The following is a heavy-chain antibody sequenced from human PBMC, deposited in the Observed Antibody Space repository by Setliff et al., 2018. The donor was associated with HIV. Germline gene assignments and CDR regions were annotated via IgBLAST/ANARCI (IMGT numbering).Heavy chain of an antibody. Sequence: KTSETLSLTCTISGGSFGVYRWSWIRQSAGRGLEWIGRIDSSGTTDYKPSLKGRVAISVDTSRNQFSLRVTSVTAADTAVYFCARDRHSSGLGSYGPWGPSILVTVSS. CDR3: ARDRHSSGLGSYGP. J-gene: IGHJ5*02. V-gene: IGHV4-4*07. CDR1: GGSFGVYR. CDR2: IDSSGTT. D-gene: IGHD3-10*01.